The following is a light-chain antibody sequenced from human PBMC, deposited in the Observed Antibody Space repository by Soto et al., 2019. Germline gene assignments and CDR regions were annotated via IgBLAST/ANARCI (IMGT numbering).Light chain of an antibody. CDR3: QQYNSYPLT. J-gene: IGKJ4*02. CDR1: QSVSRY. Sequence: EIVLTHSQATLSLSPGERATLSWRASQSVSRYLAWYQQKPGQAPRLVIYDVSTRASGVPTRFSGSGSGTEFTLTISSLQPEDFAVYYCQQYNSYPLTFGGGTKVDIK. V-gene: IGKV3D-15*01. CDR2: DVS.